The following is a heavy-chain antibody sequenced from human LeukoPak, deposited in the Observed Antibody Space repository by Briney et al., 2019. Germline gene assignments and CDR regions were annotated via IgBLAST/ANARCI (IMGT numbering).Heavy chain of an antibody. CDR1: GYTFTSYA. D-gene: IGHD1-26*01. Sequence: ASVKVSCKASGYTFTSYAIHWVRQAPGQRLEWLGWINTGNGDTRYSQTFQGRVTITSYTSASTAYMELSSLRSEDTAVYYCGRDLGSGSLHYWGQGTLVTVSS. CDR2: INTGNGDT. V-gene: IGHV1-3*04. CDR3: GRDLGSGSLHY. J-gene: IGHJ4*02.